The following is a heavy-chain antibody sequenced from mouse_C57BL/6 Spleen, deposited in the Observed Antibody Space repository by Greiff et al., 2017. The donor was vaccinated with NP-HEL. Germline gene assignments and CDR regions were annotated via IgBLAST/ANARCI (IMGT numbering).Heavy chain of an antibody. Sequence: QVQLKESGAELVKPGASVKISCKASGYAFSSYWMNWVKQRPGKGLEWIGQIYPGDGDTNYNGKFKGKATLTADKSSSTAYMQLSSLTSEDSAVYFCARELGYWYFDVWGTGTTVTVSS. CDR3: ARELGYWYFDV. V-gene: IGHV1-80*01. D-gene: IGHD4-1*01. J-gene: IGHJ1*03. CDR2: IYPGDGDT. CDR1: GYAFSSYW.